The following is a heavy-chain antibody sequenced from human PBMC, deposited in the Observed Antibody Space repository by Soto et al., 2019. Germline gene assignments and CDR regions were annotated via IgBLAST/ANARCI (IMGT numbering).Heavy chain of an antibody. CDR2: ISWNSGSI. CDR1: GFTFDDYA. D-gene: IGHD3-10*01. CDR3: AKATYYYGSGIGY. V-gene: IGHV3-9*01. Sequence: GGSLRLSCAASGFTFDDYAMHWVRQAPGKGLEWVSGISWNSGSIGYADSVKGRFTISRDNAKNSLYLQMNSLRAEDTALYYCAKATYYYGSGIGYWGQGTLVTVSS. J-gene: IGHJ4*02.